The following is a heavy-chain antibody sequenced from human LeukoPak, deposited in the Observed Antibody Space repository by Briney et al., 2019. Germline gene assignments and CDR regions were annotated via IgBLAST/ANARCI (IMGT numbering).Heavy chain of an antibody. Sequence: SQTLSLTCAVSGGSISSGGYSWGWIRQPQGKGLEWFGYIYDSRSTYYNPSIKSRFTISVDMTKNQLSLKLSSVTAAYTAVYYCARASYDSSGYRCDWFDPWGQGTLVTVSS. D-gene: IGHD3-22*01. CDR2: IYDSRST. V-gene: IGHV4-30-2*01. CDR1: GGSISSGGYS. CDR3: ARASYDSSGYRCDWFDP. J-gene: IGHJ5*02.